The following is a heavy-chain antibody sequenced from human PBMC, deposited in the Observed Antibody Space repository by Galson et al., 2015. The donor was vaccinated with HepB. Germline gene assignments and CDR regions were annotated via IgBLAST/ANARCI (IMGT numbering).Heavy chain of an antibody. CDR3: AAGMTTNDA. Sequence: SLRLSCAASGFTYSGYWMSWVRQAPGKGLEWVANINQDGSERHYVDSVKGRFTISRDNAKNSLYLQMNSLKAEDTAVYYCAAGMTTNDAWGQGTLVTVSS. D-gene: IGHD4-17*01. CDR2: INQDGSER. CDR1: GFTYSGYW. V-gene: IGHV3-7*01. J-gene: IGHJ5*02.